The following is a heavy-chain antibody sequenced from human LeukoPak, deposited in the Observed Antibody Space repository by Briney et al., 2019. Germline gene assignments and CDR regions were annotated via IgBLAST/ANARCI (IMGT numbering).Heavy chain of an antibody. D-gene: IGHD6-19*01. Sequence: PGGSLRLSCAASGFTFSNYWMTWVRQAPGKGLEWVANIKQDGSEKYYVDSLKGRFTISRDNAKSSLYLQMSSLRAEVTAVYYCARYRGSGCFDPWGQGTLVTVSS. CDR1: GFTFSNYW. CDR2: IKQDGSEK. J-gene: IGHJ5*02. CDR3: ARYRGSGCFDP. V-gene: IGHV3-7*04.